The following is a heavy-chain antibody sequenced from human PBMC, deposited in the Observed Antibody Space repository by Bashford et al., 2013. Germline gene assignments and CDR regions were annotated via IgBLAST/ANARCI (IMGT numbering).Heavy chain of an antibody. Sequence: GESLKISCQGSAYSFTRYWIGWVRQMPGKGLEWMGIIYPGDSYTKYSPSFQGQVTISADKSINTAYLQWSSLKASDTAMYYCASLSYYDSWSGYDYWGQGTLVTVSS. D-gene: IGHD3-3*01. J-gene: IGHJ4*02. CDR3: ASLSYYDSWSGYDY. CDR1: AYSFTRYW. CDR2: IYPGDSYT. V-gene: IGHV5-51*01.